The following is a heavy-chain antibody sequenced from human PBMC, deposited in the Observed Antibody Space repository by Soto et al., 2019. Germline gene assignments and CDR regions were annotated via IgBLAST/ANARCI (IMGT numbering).Heavy chain of an antibody. D-gene: IGHD1-20*01. J-gene: IGHJ5*02. CDR2: IIPIFGTA. Sequence: SVKVSCKASGGTFSSYAISWVRQAPGQGLEWMGGIIPIFGTANYAQKFQGRVTITADESTSTAYMELSSLRSEDTAVYYCARDLVYNFNWFDPWGQGTLVTVSS. CDR1: GGTFSSYA. V-gene: IGHV1-69*13. CDR3: ARDLVYNFNWFDP.